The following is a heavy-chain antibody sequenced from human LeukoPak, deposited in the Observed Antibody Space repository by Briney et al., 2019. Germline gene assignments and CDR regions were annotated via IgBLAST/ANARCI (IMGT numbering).Heavy chain of an antibody. Sequence: PGGSLRLSCAASGFTFSSYAMSWVRQAPGKGLECISTISYNSGTTRYADSVRGRFTISRDNSQNTLYLQMNSLRAEDTAIYYCAKSPYGGMDVWGQGTTVTVS. CDR3: AKSPYGGMDV. CDR2: ISYNSGTT. D-gene: IGHD3-16*01. CDR1: GFTFSSYA. V-gene: IGHV3-23*01. J-gene: IGHJ6*02.